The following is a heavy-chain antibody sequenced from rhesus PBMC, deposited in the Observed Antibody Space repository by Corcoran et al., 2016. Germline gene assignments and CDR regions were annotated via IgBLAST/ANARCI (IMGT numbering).Heavy chain of an antibody. Sequence: QVQLQESGPGLVKPSETLSLTCAVSGGSISDDYYWSWIRQPSGKGLEWIGYIYGSGGGTNYNPSLKNRVTISIDTSKNQFSLKLSSVTAADTAVYYCARDGYGYYFDYWGQGVLVTVSS. CDR2: IYGSGGGT. D-gene: IGHD3-9*01. J-gene: IGHJ4*01. CDR1: GGSISDDYY. CDR3: ARDGYGYYFDY. V-gene: IGHV4-106*01.